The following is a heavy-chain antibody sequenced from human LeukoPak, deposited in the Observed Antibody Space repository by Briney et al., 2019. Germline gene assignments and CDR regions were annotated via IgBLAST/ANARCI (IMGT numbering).Heavy chain of an antibody. D-gene: IGHD2-2*01. CDR2: ITSAGGYT. V-gene: IGHV3-21*01. CDR3: ATSGGFVLPNAITGNWYLDV. Sequence: GGSLRLSCGASGFTFSDYSMNWVRQAPGKGLAWVASITSAGGYTYYADSVKGRFTISRDNAQNSLFLQMNSLRAEDTAVYFCATSGGFVLPNAITGNWYLDVWGRGTSVTVSS. CDR1: GFTFSDYS. J-gene: IGHJ6*03.